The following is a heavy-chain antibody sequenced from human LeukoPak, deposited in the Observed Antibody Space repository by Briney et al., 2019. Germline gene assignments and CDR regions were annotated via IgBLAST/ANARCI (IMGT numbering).Heavy chain of an antibody. J-gene: IGHJ4*02. CDR2: ISGSNGNT. Sequence: ASVKVSCKTSGYTFTTYGISWVRQAPGQGLEWMGWISGSNGNTKYAQKVQGRVTMTTDTSTTTAYMEVRSLRSDDAAVYYCARDRDRMVQGVTALFDYWGQGTLVTVSS. D-gene: IGHD3-10*01. V-gene: IGHV1-18*04. CDR3: ARDRDRMVQGVTALFDY. CDR1: GYTFTTYG.